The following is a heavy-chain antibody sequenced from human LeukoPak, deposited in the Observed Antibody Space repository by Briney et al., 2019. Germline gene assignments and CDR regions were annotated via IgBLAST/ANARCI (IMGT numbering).Heavy chain of an antibody. J-gene: IGHJ5*02. V-gene: IGHV3-7*01. Sequence: GGSLRLSCAASGFTFGSYWMSWVRQAPGKGLEWVANIKQDGSEKYYVDSVKGRFTISRDNAKNSLYLQMNSLRAEDTAVYYCARERPFDPWGQGTLVTVSS. CDR1: GFTFGSYW. CDR3: ARERPFDP. D-gene: IGHD1-1*01. CDR2: IKQDGSEK.